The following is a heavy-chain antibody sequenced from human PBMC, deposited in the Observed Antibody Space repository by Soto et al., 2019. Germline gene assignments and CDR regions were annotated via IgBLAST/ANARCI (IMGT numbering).Heavy chain of an antibody. CDR2: ISGSGGST. CDR3: AKEVGALGYGMDF. CDR1: GFTFSSYA. V-gene: IGHV3-23*01. D-gene: IGHD1-26*01. Sequence: GGSLRLSCAAYGFTFSSYAMSWVRQAPGKGLEWVSAISGSGGSTYYADSVKGRFTISRDNSKNTLYLQMNSLRAEDTAVYYFAKEVGALGYGMDFSCPRTTVSLFS. J-gene: IGHJ6*02.